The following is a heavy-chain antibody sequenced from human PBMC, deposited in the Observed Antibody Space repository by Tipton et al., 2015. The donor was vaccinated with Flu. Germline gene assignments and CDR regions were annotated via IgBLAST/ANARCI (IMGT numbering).Heavy chain of an antibody. CDR1: GGSISSYH. CDR2: IYYSGST. CDR3: ARDRWEYASGFDP. J-gene: IGHJ5*02. D-gene: IGHD6-19*01. V-gene: IGHV4-59*12. Sequence: TLSLTCSVSGGSISSYHWSWIRQPPGKGLEWIGHIYYSGSTNYNPSLKSRVTISVDTSKNQFSLGLTSVTAADTAVYYCARDRWEYASGFDPWGQGTPVTVSP.